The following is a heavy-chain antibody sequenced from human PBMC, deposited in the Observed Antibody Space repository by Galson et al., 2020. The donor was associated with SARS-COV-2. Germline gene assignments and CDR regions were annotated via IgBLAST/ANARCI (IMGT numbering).Heavy chain of an antibody. Sequence: SQTLSLTCRVSGDSINSHYWSWIRQPPGKGLEWIGFVYYSGSTNYNPSLKSRVTISIDRSKKQFSLNLRSVTAADTAVYYCARVDWRYGSGRYPFDYWGQGIVVPVSS. CDR2: VYYSGST. J-gene: IGHJ4*02. V-gene: IGHV4-59*11. D-gene: IGHD3-10*01. CDR3: ARVDWRYGSGRYPFDY. CDR1: GDSINSHY.